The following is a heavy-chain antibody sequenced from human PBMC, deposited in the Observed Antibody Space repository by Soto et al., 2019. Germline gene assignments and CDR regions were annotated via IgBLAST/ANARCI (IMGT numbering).Heavy chain of an antibody. D-gene: IGHD6-6*01. Sequence: QVQLVQSGAEVKKPGSSVKVSCKASGGTFSTYTINWVRQAPGRGLQWVGGIMPMFGTPTYAQEFQGRLTLTAAKSTGTVYFELSGLRDEDTAVYYCVRGPANSFRPHAVEHWGLGTQVTVSS. J-gene: IGHJ4*02. CDR3: VRGPANSFRPHAVEH. CDR1: GGTFSTYT. CDR2: IMPMFGTP. V-gene: IGHV1-69*06.